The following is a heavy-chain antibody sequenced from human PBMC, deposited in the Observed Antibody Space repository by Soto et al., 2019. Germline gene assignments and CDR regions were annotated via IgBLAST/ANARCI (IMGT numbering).Heavy chain of an antibody. CDR3: ARGEAEYYGSGSPKEDYYYYGMDV. V-gene: IGHV4-31*03. D-gene: IGHD3-10*01. Sequence: QVQLQESGPGLVKPSQTLSLTCTVSGGSISSGGYYWSWIRQHPGKGLEWIGYIYYSGSTYYNPSHKSRVSISVDTSKNQFSPKLSSVTAADTAVYYCARGEAEYYGSGSPKEDYYYYGMDVWGQGTTVTVSS. CDR2: IYYSGST. J-gene: IGHJ6*02. CDR1: GGSISSGGYY.